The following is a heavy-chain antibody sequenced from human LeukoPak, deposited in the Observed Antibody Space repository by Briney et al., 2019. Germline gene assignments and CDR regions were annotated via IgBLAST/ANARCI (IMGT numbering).Heavy chain of an antibody. J-gene: IGHJ4*02. D-gene: IGHD5-24*01. V-gene: IGHV3-9*03. CDR1: GFTFSSYA. CDR2: ISWNSGSI. CDR3: AKDMGMATTYYFDY. Sequence: GGSLRLSCAASGFTFSSYAMHWVRQAPGKGLEWVSGISWNSGSIGYADSVKGRFTISRDNAKNSLYLQMNSLRAEDMALYYCAKDMGMATTYYFDYWGQGTLVTVSS.